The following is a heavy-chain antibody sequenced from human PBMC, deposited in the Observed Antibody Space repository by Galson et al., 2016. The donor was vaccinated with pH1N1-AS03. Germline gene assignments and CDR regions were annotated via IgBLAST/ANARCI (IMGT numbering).Heavy chain of an antibody. Sequence: SLRLSCAASGFTFRTFGMHWVRQAPGKGLEWVAVIWNDGSLKQYGDSVKGRFIISRDNSNNTVSLEMSSLRAEDTAVYHCARAMYTSGWYGMDVWGQGTTVTVSS. CDR1: GFTFRTFG. CDR2: IWNDGSLK. CDR3: ARAMYTSGWYGMDV. V-gene: IGHV3-33*01. D-gene: IGHD6-19*01. J-gene: IGHJ6*02.